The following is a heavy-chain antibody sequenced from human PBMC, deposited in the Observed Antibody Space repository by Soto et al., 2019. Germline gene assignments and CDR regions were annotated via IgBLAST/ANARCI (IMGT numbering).Heavy chain of an antibody. D-gene: IGHD1-26*01. Sequence: ASVKVSCKASGYTFTGYYMHWVRQAPGQGLEWMGWINPNSGGTNYAQKFQGRVTMTRDTSISTAYMELSRLRTDDSAVYYCARGWELIHFYFDSWGQGTLVTVSS. V-gene: IGHV1-2*02. J-gene: IGHJ4*02. CDR2: INPNSGGT. CDR3: ARGWELIHFYFDS. CDR1: GYTFTGYY.